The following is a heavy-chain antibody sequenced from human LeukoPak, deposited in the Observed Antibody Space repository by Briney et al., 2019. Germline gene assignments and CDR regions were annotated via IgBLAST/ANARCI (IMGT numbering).Heavy chain of an antibody. CDR2: TYYRSTWYN. D-gene: IGHD2-2*01. CDR1: GDSVSSNSVT. J-gene: IGHJ5*02. CDR3: ARRLTQYDCFDP. V-gene: IGHV6-1*01. Sequence: SQTLSLTCAISGDSVSSNSVTWNWIRQSPSRGLEWLGRTYYRSTWYNDYAVSVRGRITVNPDTSKNQFSLHLNSVTPEDTAVYYCARRLTQYDCFDPWGQGTLVTISS.